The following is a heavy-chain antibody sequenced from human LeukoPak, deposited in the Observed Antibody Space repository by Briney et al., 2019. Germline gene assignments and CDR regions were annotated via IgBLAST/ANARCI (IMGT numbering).Heavy chain of an antibody. D-gene: IGHD3-22*01. Sequence: GGSLRLSCAASGFTFSSYGMHWVRQAPGKGLEWVAVISYDGSNKYYADSVKGRFTISRDNSKNTLYLQMNSLRAEDTAVYYCAKGAYHDSSYEPRANFDYWGQGTLVTVSS. V-gene: IGHV3-30*18. CDR1: GFTFSSYG. CDR3: AKGAYHDSSYEPRANFDY. CDR2: ISYDGSNK. J-gene: IGHJ4*02.